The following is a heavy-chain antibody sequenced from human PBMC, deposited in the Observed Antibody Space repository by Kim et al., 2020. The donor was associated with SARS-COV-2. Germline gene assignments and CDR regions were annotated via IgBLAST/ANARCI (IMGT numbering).Heavy chain of an antibody. V-gene: IGHV4-39*01. D-gene: IGHD3-16*01. CDR3: ARRTEEGGYFDY. Sequence: SCTPSLKSRLTISVDTTRDQVSLRLTSVTAADTAIYYCARRTEEGGYFDYWGQGTLVTVSS. J-gene: IGHJ4*02.